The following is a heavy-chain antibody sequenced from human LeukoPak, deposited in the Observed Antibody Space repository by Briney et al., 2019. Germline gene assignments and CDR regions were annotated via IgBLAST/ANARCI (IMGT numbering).Heavy chain of an antibody. V-gene: IGHV4-59*01. CDR2: IYYSGST. D-gene: IGHD2-15*01. CDR1: GGSISNYY. CDR3: ARGGSCSGGSCYLRFDP. Sequence: PSETLSLTCTVSGGSISNYYWSWIRQPPGKGLEWIGYIYYSGSTNYNPSLKSRVIISVDTSKNQFSLKLTSVTAADTAVYYCARGGSCSGGSCYLRFDPWGQGTLVTVSS. J-gene: IGHJ5*02.